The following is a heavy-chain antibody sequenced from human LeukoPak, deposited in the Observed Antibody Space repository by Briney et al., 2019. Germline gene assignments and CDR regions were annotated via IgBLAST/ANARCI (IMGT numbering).Heavy chain of an antibody. D-gene: IGHD5-24*01. CDR2: IKQDGSKK. CDR3: TRVGYIDEGIDY. J-gene: IGHJ4*02. CDR1: GFTFSSYN. Sequence: SGGSLRLSCAVSGFTFSSYNMNWVRQAPGKGLEWVANIKQDGSKKSYVDSVKGRFTISRDNAKNSLYLQMNSLRAEDTAIYYCTRVGYIDEGIDYWGQGTLVTVSS. V-gene: IGHV3-7*04.